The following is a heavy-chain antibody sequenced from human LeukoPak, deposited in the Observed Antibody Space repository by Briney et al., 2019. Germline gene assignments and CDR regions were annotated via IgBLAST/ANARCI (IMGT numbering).Heavy chain of an antibody. V-gene: IGHV3-11*04. D-gene: IGHD2-2*01. CDR2: ISSSGSTI. Sequence: GGSLRLSCAASGFTFSDYYMSWIRQAPGKGLEWVSYISSSGSTIYYADSVKGRFTISRDNAKNSLYLQMNSLRAEDTAVYYCARDRREAGYQLPPRGAFDIWGQGTMVTVSS. CDR3: ARDRREAGYQLPPRGAFDI. J-gene: IGHJ3*02. CDR1: GFTFSDYY.